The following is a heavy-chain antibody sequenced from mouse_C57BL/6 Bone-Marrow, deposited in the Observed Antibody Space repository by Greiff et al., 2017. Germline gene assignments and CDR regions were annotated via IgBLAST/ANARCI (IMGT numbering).Heavy chain of an antibody. Sequence: QVQLQQSGAELARPGASVKMSCKASGYTFTSYTMHWVKQRPGQGLEWIRYINPSSGYTKYNQKFKDTASLTADKSSSTAYIQLSSLTSEDTAVYYCARKGGGPYYFDYWGQGTTLTVSS. CDR1: GYTFTSYT. CDR3: ARKGGGPYYFDY. D-gene: IGHD3-3*01. V-gene: IGHV1-4*01. CDR2: INPSSGYT. J-gene: IGHJ2*01.